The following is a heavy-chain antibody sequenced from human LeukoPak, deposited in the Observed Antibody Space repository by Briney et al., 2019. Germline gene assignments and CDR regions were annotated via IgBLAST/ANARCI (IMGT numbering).Heavy chain of an antibody. D-gene: IGHD2-21*02. Sequence: KTSETLSLTCTVSGGSISSYYWSWIQQPPGKGLEWIGYIYYSGSTNYNPSLKSRVTISVDTSKNQFSLKLSSVTAADTAVYYCARDGDGYRAFDYWGQGTLVTVSS. J-gene: IGHJ4*02. CDR2: IYYSGST. CDR1: GGSISSYY. V-gene: IGHV4-59*01. CDR3: ARDGDGYRAFDY.